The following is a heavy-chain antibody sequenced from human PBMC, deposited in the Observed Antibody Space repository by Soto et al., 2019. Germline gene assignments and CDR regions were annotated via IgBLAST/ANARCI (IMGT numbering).Heavy chain of an antibody. CDR3: ARSYDSSGPSSVPYYYGMDV. D-gene: IGHD3-22*01. V-gene: IGHV1-69*13. Sequence: ASVKVSCKASGGTSSSYAISWVRQAPGQGLEWMGGIIPIFGTANYAQKFQGRVTITADESTSTAYMELSSLRSEDTAVYYCARSYDSSGPSSVPYYYGMDVWGQGTTVTVSS. CDR2: IIPIFGTA. CDR1: GGTSSSYA. J-gene: IGHJ6*02.